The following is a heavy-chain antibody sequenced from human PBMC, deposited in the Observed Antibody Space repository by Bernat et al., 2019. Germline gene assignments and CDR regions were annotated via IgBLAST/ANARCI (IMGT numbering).Heavy chain of an antibody. CDR1: GFTFSSYG. Sequence: QVQLVESGGGVVQPGRSLRLSCAASGFTFSSYGMHWVRQAPGKGLEWVAVIWYDGSNKYYADSVKGRFTISRDNSKNTLYLQMNSLRAEDTAVYYCASRVDYCDYFRYPDYWGQGTLVTVSS. J-gene: IGHJ4*02. CDR2: IWYDGSNK. CDR3: ASRVDYCDYFRYPDY. D-gene: IGHD4-17*01. V-gene: IGHV3-33*01.